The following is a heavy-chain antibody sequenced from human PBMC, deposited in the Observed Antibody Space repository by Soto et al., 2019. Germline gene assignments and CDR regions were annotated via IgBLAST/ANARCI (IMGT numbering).Heavy chain of an antibody. CDR1: GFTFANTW. Sequence: EVPLMESGGALVKPGGSLRLSCVASGFTFANTWMNWVRQAPGKGLEWVGRIKAKADGGTTAYAAPVKGRFTISRDDSSNTLFLQMNNLKIDDTAIYYCSTVRTYWGQGTLVTVSS. V-gene: IGHV3-15*07. J-gene: IGHJ4*02. CDR2: IKAKADGGTT. CDR3: STVRTY.